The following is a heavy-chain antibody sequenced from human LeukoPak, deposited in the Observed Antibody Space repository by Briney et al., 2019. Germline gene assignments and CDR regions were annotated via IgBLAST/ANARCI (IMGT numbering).Heavy chain of an antibody. CDR3: AKGLAAHGLRAWDY. CDR1: GFTFSSYG. V-gene: IGHV3-30*18. D-gene: IGHD6-25*01. CDR2: ISYDGSNK. J-gene: IGHJ4*02. Sequence: GGSLRLSCAASGFTFSSYGMHWVRQAPGKGLGWVAVISYDGSNKYYADSVKGRFTISRDNSKNTLYLQMNSLRAEDTAVYYCAKGLAAHGLRAWDYWGQGTLVTVSS.